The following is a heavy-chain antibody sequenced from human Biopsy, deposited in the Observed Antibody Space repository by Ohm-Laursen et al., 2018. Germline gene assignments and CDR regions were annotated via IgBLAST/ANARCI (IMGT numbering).Heavy chain of an antibody. V-gene: IGHV3-48*04. CDR3: ARSPGRDRMDV. CDR2: INVYSNKK. CDR1: EFTFSGYS. J-gene: IGHJ6*02. Sequence: SLRLSCAASEFTFSGYSMDWVRQAPGRGLEWVSYINVYSNKKYYADSVNGRFIVSRDNDKNSLYLQMNSLRAEDTAVYHCARSPGRDRMDVWGQGTTVIVSS. D-gene: IGHD1-14*01.